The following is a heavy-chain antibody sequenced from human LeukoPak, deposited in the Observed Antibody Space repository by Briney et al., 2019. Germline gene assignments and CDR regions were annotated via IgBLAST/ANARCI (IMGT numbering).Heavy chain of an antibody. CDR3: GRRSCSGGSCNCDY. Sequence: GGSLRLSCAGSGFTFSIYAMAWVRQAPGKELEWVSAISSGGSNTNYADSVKGRFTMSRDNSKNTLYLQTNSLTAEDTAVYYCGRRSCSGGSCNCDYWGQGTLVTVSS. V-gene: IGHV3-23*01. CDR1: GFTFSIYA. J-gene: IGHJ4*02. D-gene: IGHD2-15*01. CDR2: ISSGGSNT.